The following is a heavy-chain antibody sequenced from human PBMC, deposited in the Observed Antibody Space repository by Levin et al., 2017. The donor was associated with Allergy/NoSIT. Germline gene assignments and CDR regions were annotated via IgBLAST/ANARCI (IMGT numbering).Heavy chain of an antibody. CDR1: GGSISSSSYY. J-gene: IGHJ6*03. D-gene: IGHD3-10*01. Sequence: SETLSLTCTVSGGSISSSSYYWGWIRQPPGKGLEWIGSIYYSGSTYYNPSLKSRVTISVDTSKNQFSLKLSSVTAADTAVYYCARRNGFGEFYYYYYYYMDVWGKGTTVTVSS. CDR3: ARRNGFGEFYYYYYYYMDV. V-gene: IGHV4-39*01. CDR2: IYYSGST.